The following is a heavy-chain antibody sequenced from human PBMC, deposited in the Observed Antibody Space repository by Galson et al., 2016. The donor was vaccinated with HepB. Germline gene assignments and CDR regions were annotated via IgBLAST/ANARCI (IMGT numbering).Heavy chain of an antibody. CDR2: IGINGRST. J-gene: IGHJ4*02. Sequence: SLRLSCAASGLTFNNYAMHWVRQAPGKGLEYVSSIGINGRSTHYADSLRGRFTVSRDNSKNMLYLQMSSLRAEDTAVYYCAKGRRSGCSSTSCYPFDYWGQGTLVTVSS. V-gene: IGHV3-64D*09. CDR1: GLTFNNYA. CDR3: AKGRRSGCSSTSCYPFDY. D-gene: IGHD2-2*01.